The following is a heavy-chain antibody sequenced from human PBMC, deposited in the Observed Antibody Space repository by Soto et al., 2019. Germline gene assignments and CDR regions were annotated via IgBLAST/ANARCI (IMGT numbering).Heavy chain of an antibody. CDR3: ARGLVGEPGGFDL. V-gene: IGHV1-69*01. CDR2: IIFTFNTA. J-gene: IGHJ4*02. Sequence: QVPLVQSGAEVKKPGSSVKVSCKPSGGTFNGYIITWVRQAPGQGLEWIGGIIFTFNTANYAEKFQGRVSLSADQGTSTAYMELTSLTSEDTAVFYCARGLVGEPGGFDLWGQGTLVSVSS. D-gene: IGHD3-16*01. CDR1: GGTFNGYI.